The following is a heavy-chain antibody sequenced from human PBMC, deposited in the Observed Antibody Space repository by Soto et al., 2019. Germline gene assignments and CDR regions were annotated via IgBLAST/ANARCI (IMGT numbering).Heavy chain of an antibody. CDR3: ARASVTTPTYYYYGMDV. D-gene: IGHD4-4*01. V-gene: IGHV3-33*01. Sequence: GGSLRLSCAASGCTFSSYGMHWVRQAPGKGLEWVAVIWYDGSNKYYADSVKGRFTSSRDNSKNTLYLQMNSLRAEDTAVYYCARASVTTPTYYYYGMDVWGQGTTVTVSS. J-gene: IGHJ6*02. CDR2: IWYDGSNK. CDR1: GCTFSSYG.